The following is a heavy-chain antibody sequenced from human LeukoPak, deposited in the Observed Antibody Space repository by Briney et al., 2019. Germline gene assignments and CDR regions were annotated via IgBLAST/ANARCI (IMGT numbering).Heavy chain of an antibody. CDR3: AGLVGRYSSGLYYYYFDY. D-gene: IGHD3-22*01. CDR2: MYLSGTT. CDR1: GDSINSLNL. V-gene: IGHV4-4*02. Sequence: SGTLSLTCTVSGDSINSLNLWSWVRQPPGKGLEWIGEMYLSGTTHSNPSVKSRVTISIDKSKNQFFLNLSSVTAADTAVYYCAGLVGRYSSGLYYYYFDYRGQGTLVTVSS. J-gene: IGHJ4*02.